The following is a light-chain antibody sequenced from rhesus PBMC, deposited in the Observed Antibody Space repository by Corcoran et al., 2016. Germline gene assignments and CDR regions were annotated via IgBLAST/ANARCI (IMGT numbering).Light chain of an antibody. Sequence: DVVMTQSPLSLPITPGQPASISCRSSQSLVHSNGNTYLSWYQQKPGQPPRLLIYKASHRYSGVPDRFSGSEVGTCFTLNICRVETEYVGVYYCGQGAHLPFTFGPGTKLDIK. CDR3: GQGAHLPFT. CDR1: QSLVHSNGNTY. CDR2: KAS. V-gene: IGKV2-64*01. J-gene: IGKJ3*01.